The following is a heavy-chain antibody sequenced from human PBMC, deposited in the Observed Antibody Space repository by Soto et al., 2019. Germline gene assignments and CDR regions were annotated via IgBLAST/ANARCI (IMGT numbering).Heavy chain of an antibody. D-gene: IGHD3-9*01. Sequence: SETLSLTCTVSGGSISSYYWSWIRQPPGKGLEWIGYIYYSGSTNYNPSLKSRVTISVDTSKNQFSLKLSSVTAAATAVYDYGRHFACLPALPYFASGGQGTLVTVPS. CDR3: GRHFACLPALPYFAS. J-gene: IGHJ4*02. CDR2: IYYSGST. V-gene: IGHV4-59*08. CDR1: GGSISSYY.